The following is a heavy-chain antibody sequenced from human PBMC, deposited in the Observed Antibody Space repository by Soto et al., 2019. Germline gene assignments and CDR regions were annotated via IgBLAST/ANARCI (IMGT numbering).Heavy chain of an antibody. CDR3: ASPHLILPRHHFFYGSDV. J-gene: IGHJ6*02. CDR1: GFTFSMYS. D-gene: IGHD2-21*02. V-gene: IGHV3-7*03. Sequence: PGGSLRLSCEVSGFTFSMYSMSWVRQSPGKGLEWVAKIPQDGVDGHYADSVKGRFSISRDNGKNSLHLQLNNLRAEDTAAFDCASPHLILPRHHFFYGSDVWGRGATLTVSS. CDR2: IPQDGVDG.